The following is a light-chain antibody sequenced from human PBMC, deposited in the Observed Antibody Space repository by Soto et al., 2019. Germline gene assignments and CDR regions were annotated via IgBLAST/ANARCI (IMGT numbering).Light chain of an antibody. Sequence: EIVMTQSPATLPVTPGERATLSCRASQSVSIKLAWYQQKPGQAPRLLIYDTSTRATGIPARFSGSGSGTEFTLTISSLQSEDFAVYYCQQYNNWPPITFGQGTRPEVK. V-gene: IGKV3-15*01. CDR2: DTS. CDR1: QSVSIK. J-gene: IGKJ5*01. CDR3: QQYNNWPPIT.